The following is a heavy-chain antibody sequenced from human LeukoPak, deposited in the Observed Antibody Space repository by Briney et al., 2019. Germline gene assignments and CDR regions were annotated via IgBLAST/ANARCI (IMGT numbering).Heavy chain of an antibody. CDR3: ARVRGYCRGGSCSDAFDI. CDR1: GYSFTTYL. Sequence: GASVKVSCKSSGYSFTTYLIHWVRQAPGQRLEWMGWINTGNGNTKYSHEFQGRVTITRDTSASTAYMELSSLRSEDTAVHYCARVRGYCRGGSCSDAFDIWGQGTMVTVSS. CDR2: INTGNGNT. J-gene: IGHJ3*02. V-gene: IGHV1-3*04. D-gene: IGHD2-15*01.